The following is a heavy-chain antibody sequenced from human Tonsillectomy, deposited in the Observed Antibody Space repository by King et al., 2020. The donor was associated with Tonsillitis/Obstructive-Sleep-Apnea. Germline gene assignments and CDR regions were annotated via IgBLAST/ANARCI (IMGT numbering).Heavy chain of an antibody. V-gene: IGHV3-30*18. CDR1: GFTFSSYG. Sequence: QLVESGGGVVQPGRSLRLSCAASGFTFSSYGMHWVRQAPGKGLEWVAVISYDGRNKYYADSVKGRLTISRDNSKNTLYLQMNSLRAEDTAVYYCAKDRTTVTYPDYWGQGTLVTVSS. CDR2: ISYDGRNK. CDR3: AKDRTTVTYPDY. D-gene: IGHD4-17*01. J-gene: IGHJ4*02.